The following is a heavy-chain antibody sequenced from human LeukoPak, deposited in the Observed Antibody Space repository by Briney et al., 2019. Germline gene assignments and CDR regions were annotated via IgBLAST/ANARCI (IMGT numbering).Heavy chain of an antibody. D-gene: IGHD3-22*01. CDR1: GDSVSSNSAA. J-gene: IGHJ6*02. V-gene: IGHV6-1*01. Sequence: SQTLSLTCAISGDSVSSNSAAWNWIRQSPSRGLEWLGRTYYRSKWYNDYAVSVKSRITINPDTSKNQFSLQLNYVTPEDTAVYYCARDLRGHRAYHVYYYDSSGYFHYYYGMDVWGQGTTVTVSS. CDR3: ARDLRGHRAYHVYYYDSSGYFHYYYGMDV. CDR2: TYYRSKWYN.